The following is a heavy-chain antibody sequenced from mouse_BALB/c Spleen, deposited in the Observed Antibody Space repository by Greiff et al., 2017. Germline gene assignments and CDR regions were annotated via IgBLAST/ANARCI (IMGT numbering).Heavy chain of an antibody. V-gene: IGHV5-4*02. Sequence: EVKLVESGGGLVKPGGSLKLSCAASGFTFSDYYMYWVRQTPEKRLEWVATISDGGSYTYYPDSVKGRFTISRDNAKNKLYLQMSSLKSEDTAMYYCARDRGGDYAMDYWGQGTSVTVSS. J-gene: IGHJ4*01. CDR3: ARDRGGDYAMDY. CDR2: ISDGGSYT. CDR1: GFTFSDYY. D-gene: IGHD3-1*01.